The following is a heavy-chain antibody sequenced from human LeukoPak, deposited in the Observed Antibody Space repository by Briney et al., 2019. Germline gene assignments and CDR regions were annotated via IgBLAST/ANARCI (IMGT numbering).Heavy chain of an antibody. CDR2: IYYSGST. CDR1: GGSISSYN. D-gene: IGHD3-3*01. J-gene: IGHJ4*02. Sequence: PSETLSLTCSVSGGSISSYNWSWIRQPPGRGLEWIGYIYYSGSTNYNPSLKSRVTISVDTSKNQFSLNLSSVTAADTAVYYCARQSAGSGTDYWGQGTLVTVSS. V-gene: IGHV4-59*08. CDR3: ARQSAGSGTDY.